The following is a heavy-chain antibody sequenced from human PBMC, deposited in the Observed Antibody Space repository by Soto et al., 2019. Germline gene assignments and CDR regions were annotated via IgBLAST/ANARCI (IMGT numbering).Heavy chain of an antibody. CDR3: ARRTAYSGGDCNAFDI. V-gene: IGHV5-10-1*01. CDR1: GYSFTSYW. CDR2: IDPSDSYT. J-gene: IGHJ3*02. D-gene: IGHD2-21*02. Sequence: PGESLKISCKGSGYSFTSYWISWVRQMPGKGLEWMGRIDPSDSYTNYSPSFQGHVTISADKSISTAYLQWSSLKASDTAMYYCARRTAYSGGDCNAFDIWGQGTMVTV.